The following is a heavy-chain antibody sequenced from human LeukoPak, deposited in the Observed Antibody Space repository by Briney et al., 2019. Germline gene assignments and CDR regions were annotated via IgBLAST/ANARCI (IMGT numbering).Heavy chain of an antibody. CDR2: ISYDGTNK. D-gene: IGHD2-15*01. CDR1: GFTFSSYT. Sequence: GGSLRLSCAASGFTFSSYTIHWVRQAPGKGLEWVAVISYDGTNKYYTDSVKGRFTISRDNSKNTVYLQMNSLRAEDTAVYYCARGSGPPDYWGQGTLVTVSS. CDR3: ARGSGPPDY. J-gene: IGHJ4*02. V-gene: IGHV3-30-3*01.